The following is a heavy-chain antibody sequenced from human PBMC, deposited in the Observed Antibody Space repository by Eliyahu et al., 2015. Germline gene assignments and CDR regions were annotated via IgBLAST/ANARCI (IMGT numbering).Heavy chain of an antibody. CDR1: GFTFSSYA. CDR2: ISGSGDNT. Sequence: EVQLLESGGGLVQPGGSPRLXCAASGFTFSSYAMNWVRQAPGKGLGWVSAISGSGDNTYYADSVKGRFTISRDNSKNTLYLQMHSLRAADTAVYYCAKTRDGFNSPLDYWGQGTLVTVSS. CDR3: AKTRDGFNSPLDY. V-gene: IGHV3-23*01. J-gene: IGHJ4*02. D-gene: IGHD5-24*01.